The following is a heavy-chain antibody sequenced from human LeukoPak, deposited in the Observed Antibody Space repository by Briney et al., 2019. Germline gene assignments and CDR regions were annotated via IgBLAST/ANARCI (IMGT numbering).Heavy chain of an antibody. Sequence: GASVKVSCKASGYTFTGYYMHWVRQAPGQGLEWMGWINPNSGGTNYAQKFQGRVTMTRDTSISTAYMELSRLRSDDTAVYCCARVGAAAGPWAFDTWGQGPMVTVSS. CDR3: ARVGAAAGPWAFDT. CDR1: GYTFTGYY. J-gene: IGHJ3*02. CDR2: INPNSGGT. D-gene: IGHD6-13*01. V-gene: IGHV1-2*02.